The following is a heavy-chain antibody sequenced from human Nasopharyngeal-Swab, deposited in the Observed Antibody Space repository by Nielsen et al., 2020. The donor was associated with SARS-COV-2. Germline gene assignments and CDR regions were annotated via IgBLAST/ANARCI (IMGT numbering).Heavy chain of an antibody. CDR2: ISGSGGST. CDR3: AKVVFSDYVWGSYRYPFDY. Sequence: GESLKISCAASGFTFSSYAMSWVRQAPGKGLEWVSAISGSGGSTYYADSVKGRFTIYRDNSKNTLYLQMNSLRAEDTAVYYCAKVVFSDYVWGSYRYPFDYWGQGTLVTVSS. D-gene: IGHD3-16*02. CDR1: GFTFSSYA. V-gene: IGHV3-23*01. J-gene: IGHJ4*02.